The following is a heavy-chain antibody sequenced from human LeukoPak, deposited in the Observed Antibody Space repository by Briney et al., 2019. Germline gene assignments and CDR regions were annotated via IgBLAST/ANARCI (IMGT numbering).Heavy chain of an antibody. CDR1: LFTFITYG. CDR3: ARDHRVATIFFDY. V-gene: IGHV1-69*04. Sequence: SVTVSFTTSLFTFITYGISWVRQAPGQEREWVGRIIPIVEITNYAQKFQGRVTVTADRHTSTTYMELSSMRSHDTAVYYCARDHRVATIFFDYWGQGTLVTVSS. D-gene: IGHD5-12*01. CDR2: IIPIVEIT. J-gene: IGHJ4*02.